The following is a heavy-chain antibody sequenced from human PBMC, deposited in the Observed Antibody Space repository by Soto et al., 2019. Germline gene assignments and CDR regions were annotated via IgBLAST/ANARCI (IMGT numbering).Heavy chain of an antibody. CDR1: GGSVSSGSYY. V-gene: IGHV4-61*01. CDR3: ARDRGSSWSYGMDV. Sequence: SETLSLTCTVSGGSVSSGSYYWSWIRQPPGKGLEWIGYIYYSGSTNYNPSLKSRVTISVDTSKNQFSLKLSSVTAADTAVYYCARDRGSSWSYGMDVWGQGTTVTVS. J-gene: IGHJ6*02. D-gene: IGHD6-13*01. CDR2: IYYSGST.